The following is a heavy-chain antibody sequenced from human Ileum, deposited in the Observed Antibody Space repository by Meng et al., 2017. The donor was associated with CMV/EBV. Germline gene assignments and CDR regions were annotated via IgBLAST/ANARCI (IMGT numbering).Heavy chain of an antibody. V-gene: IGHV3-74*01. CDR1: GFTFNKYR. CDR3: AGDTPHSAVAP. D-gene: IGHD2-15*01. CDR2: IDNEGNRA. Sequence: GESLKISCAASGFTFNKYRMHWVRQPPGGGLEWLSRIDNEGNRAIYADSVRGRFTVSRDNARNTVYLHMNSLRDEDTAVYSCAGDTPHSAVAPWGHGTLVTVSS. J-gene: IGHJ5*02.